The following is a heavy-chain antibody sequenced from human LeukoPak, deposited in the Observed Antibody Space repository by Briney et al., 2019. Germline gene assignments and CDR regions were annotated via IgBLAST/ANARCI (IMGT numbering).Heavy chain of an antibody. CDR3: ARTSRRSGGSCYFSS. V-gene: IGHV4-31*03. D-gene: IGHD2-15*01. Sequence: PSETLSLTCTVSGGSISSGGYYWSWIRQHPGKGLEWIGYIYYSGSTYYNPSLKSRVTISVDTSKNQFSLKLSSVTAADTAVYYCARTSRRSGGSCYFSSWGQGTLVTVSS. CDR1: GGSISSGGYY. CDR2: IYYSGST. J-gene: IGHJ5*02.